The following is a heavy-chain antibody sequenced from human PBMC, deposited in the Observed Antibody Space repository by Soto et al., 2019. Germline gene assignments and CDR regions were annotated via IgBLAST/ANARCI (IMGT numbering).Heavy chain of an antibody. J-gene: IGHJ4*02. D-gene: IGHD2-21*02. CDR3: ATLTAPSDY. V-gene: IGHV3-11*01. CDR2: ISSDESTV. Sequence: QVQLVESGGGLGKPGGSLRIYCVASGFTFRNCFMNWIRKAPGKGPEWLSYISSDESTVFYAESVKGRFTTSRDNAQNSVYLQMNRLRAEDTAVYYCATLTAPSDYWGQGSMVTVSS. CDR1: GFTFRNCF.